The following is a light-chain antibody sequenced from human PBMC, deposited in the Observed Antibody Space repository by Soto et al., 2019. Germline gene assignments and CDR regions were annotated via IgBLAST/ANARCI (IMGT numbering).Light chain of an antibody. CDR3: GTWDNSLSAVV. CDR2: DSN. CDR1: NSNIGTNY. Sequence: QSVLTQPPSVSAAPGQKVPISCSGSNSNIGTNYVSWYQHLPGTAPKLLIYDSNKRPSGIPDRFSGSKSGTSATLGISGLQTGDEADYYCGTWDNSLSAVVFGGGTKLTVL. V-gene: IGLV1-51*01. J-gene: IGLJ2*01.